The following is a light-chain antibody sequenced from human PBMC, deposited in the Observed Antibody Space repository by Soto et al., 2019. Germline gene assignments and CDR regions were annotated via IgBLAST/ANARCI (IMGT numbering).Light chain of an antibody. CDR2: GAS. V-gene: IGKV3-15*01. CDR3: EQYTNWPET. Sequence: EIVMTQSPATLSVSPGERATLSCRASQSVSSNLAWYQQKPGQAPRLLIYGASTRATGIPARFSGSGSGTEFTLTISSLQSEDFAVYYCEQYTNWPETFGQGTKV. CDR1: QSVSSN. J-gene: IGKJ1*01.